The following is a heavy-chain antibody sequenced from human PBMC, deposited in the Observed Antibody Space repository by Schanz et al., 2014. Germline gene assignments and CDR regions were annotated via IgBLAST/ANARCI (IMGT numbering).Heavy chain of an antibody. V-gene: IGHV3-23*04. J-gene: IGHJ3*02. CDR1: GFTFSAYA. CDR2: ISGGGGTT. D-gene: IGHD2-21*01. Sequence: VQLVESGGGLIQPGGSLRLSCAASGFTFSAYAMTWVRQIPGKGLEWVSAISGGGGTTYYTDSVKGRFTMSRDNTKNSVFLQMNSLRAEDTAVYYCARDGYSVVVISPSESFDIWGQGTMVTVSP. CDR3: ARDGYSVVVISPSESFDI.